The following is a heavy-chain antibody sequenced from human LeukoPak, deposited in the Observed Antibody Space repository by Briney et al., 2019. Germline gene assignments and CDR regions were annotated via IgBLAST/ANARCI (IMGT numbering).Heavy chain of an antibody. CDR2: MNPNSGNT. V-gene: IGHV1-8*01. CDR1: GCAFTSYD. D-gene: IGHD5-24*01. J-gene: IGHJ5*02. CDR3: ARRSGRWLQQKNWFDP. Sequence: ASVKVSCKASGCAFTSYDINWVRQATGQGLEWMGWMNPNSGNTGYAQKFQGRVTMTRNTSISTAYMELSSLRSEDTAVYYCARRSGRWLQQKNWFDPWGQGILVTVSS.